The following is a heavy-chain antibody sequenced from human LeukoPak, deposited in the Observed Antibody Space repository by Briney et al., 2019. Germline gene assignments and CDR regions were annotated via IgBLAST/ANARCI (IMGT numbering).Heavy chain of an antibody. CDR3: AREPPKSFERLGEMGDAFDI. CDR1: EFTFSSYA. J-gene: IGHJ3*02. D-gene: IGHD5-24*01. V-gene: IGHV3-30-3*01. Sequence: GGSLRLSCAASEFTFSSYAMHWVRQAPGKGLERVAVISYVGSNKYYADSVKGRFTISRDNSKNTLYLQMNSLRAEDTAVYYCAREPPKSFERLGEMGDAFDIWGQGTMVTVSS. CDR2: ISYVGSNK.